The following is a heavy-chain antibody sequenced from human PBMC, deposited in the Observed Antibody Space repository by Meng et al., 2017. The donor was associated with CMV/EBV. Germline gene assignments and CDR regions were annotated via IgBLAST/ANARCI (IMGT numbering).Heavy chain of an antibody. J-gene: IGHJ6*02. CDR3: CRELLPYPARYYYYGMDV. CDR1: GGTFSSYT. D-gene: IGHD1-26*01. V-gene: IGHV1-69*02. CDR2: IIPILGIA. Sequence: SVKVSCKASGGTFSSYTISWVRQAPGQGLEWMGRIIPILGIANYAQKFQGRVTITADKSTSTAYMELSSLRSDDTAVYYCCRELLPYPARYYYYGMDVWGQGTTVTVSS.